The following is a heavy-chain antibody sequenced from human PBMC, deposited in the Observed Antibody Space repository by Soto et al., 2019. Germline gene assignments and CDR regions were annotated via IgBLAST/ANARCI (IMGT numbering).Heavy chain of an antibody. Sequence: PGGSLRLLCAASGFTSSSYSMNRVRQAPGKGLEWVSSISSSSSYIYYADSVKGRFTISRDNAKNSLYLQMNSLRAEDTAVYYCARVRGSGIQPQKETDYWGQGTLVTVSS. CDR1: GFTSSSYS. CDR3: ARVRGSGIQPQKETDY. CDR2: ISSSSSYI. J-gene: IGHJ4*02. D-gene: IGHD5-18*01. V-gene: IGHV3-21*01.